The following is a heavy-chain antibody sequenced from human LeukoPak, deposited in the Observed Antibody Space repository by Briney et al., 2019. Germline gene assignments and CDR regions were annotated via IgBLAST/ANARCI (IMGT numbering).Heavy chain of an antibody. J-gene: IGHJ5*02. V-gene: IGHV4-39*01. D-gene: IGHD6-19*01. CDR1: GGSISSSSYY. CDR2: IYYSGST. CDR3: ARQGFSGWYRGWFDP. Sequence: SETLSLTCTVSGGSISSSSYYWGWIRQPPGKGLEWIGSIYYSGSTYYNPSLKSRVTISVDTSKNQFSLKLSSVTAADTAVYYCARQGFSGWYRGWFDPWGQGTLVTVSS.